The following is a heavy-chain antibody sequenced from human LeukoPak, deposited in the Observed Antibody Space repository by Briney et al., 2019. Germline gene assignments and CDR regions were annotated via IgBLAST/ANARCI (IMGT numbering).Heavy chain of an antibody. Sequence: SETLSLTCAVYGGSFSGYYWSWIRQPPGKGLEWIGEINHSGSTNYNPSLKSRVTISVDTSKNQFSLKLSSVTAADTAVYYCARGRGGAVAGTRRLFNYYYYMDVWGKGTTVTVSS. CDR2: INHSGST. CDR3: ARGRGGAVAGTRRLFNYYYYMDV. CDR1: GGSFSGYY. V-gene: IGHV4-34*01. J-gene: IGHJ6*03. D-gene: IGHD6-19*01.